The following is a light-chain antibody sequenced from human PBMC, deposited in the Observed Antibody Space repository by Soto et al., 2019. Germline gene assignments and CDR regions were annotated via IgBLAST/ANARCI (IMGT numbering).Light chain of an antibody. CDR1: SADIGNFNL. J-gene: IGLJ3*02. CDR3: CSYAGSPWM. V-gene: IGLV2-23*02. CDR2: EVN. Sequence: QSALTQPASVSGSPGQSITVSCTGSSADIGNFNLVSWYQQHPGKAPKLILYEVNKRPLGVSDRFSGSKSGNTASLTISGLQAEDEADYRCCSYAGSPWMFGGGTKLTVL.